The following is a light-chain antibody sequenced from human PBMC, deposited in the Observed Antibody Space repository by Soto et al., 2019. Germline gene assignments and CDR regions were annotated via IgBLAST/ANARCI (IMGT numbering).Light chain of an antibody. J-gene: IGLJ1*01. CDR1: SSDVGGYNY. CDR3: TSYTTISTYV. Sequence: SVVTHPGTVSGSRGSSIAISCTGTSSDVGGYNYVSWYQQHPGKAPKLMLYDVAIRPSGVSDRFSGSKSGNTASLTISGLHAEDEADYYCTSYTTISTYVFGTGSKVTVL. CDR2: DVA. V-gene: IGLV2-14*01.